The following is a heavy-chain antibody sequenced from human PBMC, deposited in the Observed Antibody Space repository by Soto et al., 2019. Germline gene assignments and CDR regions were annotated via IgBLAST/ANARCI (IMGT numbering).Heavy chain of an antibody. J-gene: IGHJ3*01. V-gene: IGHV4-31*03. CDR2: IYYSGST. CDR1: GGAMSRGVYY. Sequence: TRSINCTVSGGAMSRGVYYWSWIRQHPGKGLEWIGYIYYSGSTYYNPSLKSRVTISVDTSTNQFSLKLSSVTSADTAVYYCARDIHTWGQGTMV. CDR3: ARDIHT. D-gene: IGHD2-21*01.